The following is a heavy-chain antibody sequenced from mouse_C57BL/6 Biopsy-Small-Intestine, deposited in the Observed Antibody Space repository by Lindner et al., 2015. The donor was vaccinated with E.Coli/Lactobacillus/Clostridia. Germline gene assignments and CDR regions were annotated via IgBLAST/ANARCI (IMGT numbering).Heavy chain of an antibody. CDR2: ISSGSSAI. D-gene: IGHD2-3*01. J-gene: IGHJ2*01. Sequence: PEKGLEWVAYISSGSSAIYYADTVKGRFTISRDNAKNTLFLQMTSLRSEDTAIYYCTRGNDGSFDYWGQGTTLTVSS. CDR3: TRGNDGSFDY. V-gene: IGHV5-17*01.